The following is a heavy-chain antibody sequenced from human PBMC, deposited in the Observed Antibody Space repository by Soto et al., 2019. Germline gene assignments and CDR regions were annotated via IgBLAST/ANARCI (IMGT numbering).Heavy chain of an antibody. J-gene: IGHJ4*02. CDR2: INHSGST. CDR3: ARLTRRHEVDY. V-gene: IGHV4-34*01. CDR1: GGSFSGYY. D-gene: IGHD7-27*01. Sequence: TSETLSLTCAVYGGSFSGYYWSWIRQPPGKGLEWIGEINHSGSTNYNPSLKSRVTISVDTSKNQFSLKLSSVTAADTAVYYCARLTRRHEVDYWGQGTLVTVSS.